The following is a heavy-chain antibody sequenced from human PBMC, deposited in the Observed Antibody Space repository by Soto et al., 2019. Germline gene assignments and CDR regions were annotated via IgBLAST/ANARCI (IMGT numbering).Heavy chain of an antibody. J-gene: IGHJ4*02. CDR1: GYTFTSYN. CDR3: ARDGGSWNCDY. CDR2: INPSGGRT. Sequence: ASVKVSCKASGYTFTSYNMHWVRQAPGQGLEWMGIINPSGGRTSYAQKFQGRVTVTRDTSASTVYMELSSLRSEDTAVYYCARDGGSWNCDYWGQGALVTVSS. D-gene: IGHD2-15*01. V-gene: IGHV1-46*01.